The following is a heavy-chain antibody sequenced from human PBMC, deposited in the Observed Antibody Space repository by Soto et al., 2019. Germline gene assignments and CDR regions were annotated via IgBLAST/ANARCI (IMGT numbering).Heavy chain of an antibody. D-gene: IGHD3-10*01. CDR2: ISVYNGNT. CDR1: GYTFTSYG. CDR3: ARAGKYYYGSGSPYYYGMDV. J-gene: IGHJ6*02. Sequence: QVQLVQSGAEVKKPGASVKVSCKASGYTFTSYGVSWVRQAPGQGLEWMGWISVYNGNTNYAQKLQGRVTMTTGASTSTAYMELRSLRSDGTAVYYCARAGKYYYGSGSPYYYGMDVWGQGITVTVSS. V-gene: IGHV1-18*04.